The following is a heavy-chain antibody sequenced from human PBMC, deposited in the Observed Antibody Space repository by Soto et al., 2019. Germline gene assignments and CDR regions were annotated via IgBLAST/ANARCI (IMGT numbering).Heavy chain of an antibody. V-gene: IGHV3-74*01. CDR1: GFTFSSYW. CDR2: INSDGSST. D-gene: IGHD5-12*01. J-gene: IGHJ4*02. Sequence: GGSLRLSCAASGFTFSSYWMHWVRQAPGKGLVWVSRINSDGSSTSYADSVKGRFTISRDNAKNTLYLQMNSLRAEDTAVYYCARGALRDGYNLYDYWGQGTLVTVSS. CDR3: ARGALRDGYNLYDY.